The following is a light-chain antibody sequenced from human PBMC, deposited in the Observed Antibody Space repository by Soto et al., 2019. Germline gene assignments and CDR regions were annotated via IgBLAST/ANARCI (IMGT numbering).Light chain of an antibody. Sequence: DIVMTQSPDSLVVSLAERATINCKSSQSVLYSSNNQNYLAWYQQKPGQPPKLLFYWASTRESGVPDRFSGSGSGTDFTLTISSLQAEDVAVYYCQQYYKTPLTFGGGTKVEIK. J-gene: IGKJ4*01. V-gene: IGKV4-1*01. CDR3: QQYYKTPLT. CDR1: QSVLYSSNNQNY. CDR2: WAS.